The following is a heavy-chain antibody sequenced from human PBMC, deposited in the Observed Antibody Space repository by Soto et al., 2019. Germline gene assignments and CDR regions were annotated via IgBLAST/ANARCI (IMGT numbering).Heavy chain of an antibody. D-gene: IGHD1-7*01. CDR2: SIPIFGTA. CDR3: ASNVLPDNWNYAYYYYGMDV. Sequence: QVQLVQSGAEVKKPGSSVKVSCKASGGTFSSYAISWVRQAPGQGLEWMGGSIPIFGTANYAQKFQGRVTTTADKSTSTAYMELSSLRSEDTAVYYCASNVLPDNWNYAYYYYGMDVWGQGTTVTVSS. CDR1: GGTFSSYA. V-gene: IGHV1-69*06. J-gene: IGHJ6*02.